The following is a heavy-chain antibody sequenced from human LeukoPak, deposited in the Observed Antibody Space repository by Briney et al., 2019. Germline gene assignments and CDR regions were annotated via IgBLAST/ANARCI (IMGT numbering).Heavy chain of an antibody. J-gene: IGHJ4*02. Sequence: GGSLRLSCAASGFTFSSYEMNWVRQAPGKGLEWVSYISSSGDTIYYADSVKGRFTISRDNAKNSLYLQMNSLRAEDTAVYYCARIRSPATPFGFWCFDYWGQGSLVTVSS. CDR3: ARIRSPATPFGFWCFDY. V-gene: IGHV3-48*03. CDR1: GFTFSSYE. D-gene: IGHD2-15*01. CDR2: ISSSGDTI.